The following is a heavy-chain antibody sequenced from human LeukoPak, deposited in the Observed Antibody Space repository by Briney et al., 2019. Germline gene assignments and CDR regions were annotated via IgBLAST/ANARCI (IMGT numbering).Heavy chain of an antibody. Sequence: PGGSLRLSCAASGFTFSSYSMNWVRQAPGKGLEWVSSISSSSSYIYYAGSVKGRFTISRDNAKDSLYLQMNSLRAEDTAVYYCARDHVAVAGCIDYWGQGTLVTVSS. CDR2: ISSSSSYI. V-gene: IGHV3-21*01. J-gene: IGHJ4*02. CDR1: GFTFSSYS. D-gene: IGHD6-19*01. CDR3: ARDHVAVAGCIDY.